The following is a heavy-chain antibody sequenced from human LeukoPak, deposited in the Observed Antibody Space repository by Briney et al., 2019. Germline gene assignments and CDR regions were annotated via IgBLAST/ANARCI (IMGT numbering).Heavy chain of an antibody. CDR2: IYYSGST. V-gene: IGHV4-59*01. D-gene: IGHD6-13*01. J-gene: IGHJ4*02. CDR3: ATSFWAAGPFDY. Sequence: PSETLSLTCTVSGGSISSYYLSWIRQPPGKGLEWIGYIYYSGSTNYNPSLKSRVTISVDTSKNQFSLKLSSVTAADTAVYYCATSFWAAGPFDYWGQGTLVTVSS. CDR1: GGSISSYY.